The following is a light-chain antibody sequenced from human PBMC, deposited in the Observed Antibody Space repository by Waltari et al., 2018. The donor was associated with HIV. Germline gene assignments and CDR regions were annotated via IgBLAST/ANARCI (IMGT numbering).Light chain of an antibody. CDR3: AVWDDSLTGVI. V-gene: IGLV1-47*01. CDR2: RDN. CDR1: DSNTGRNY. J-gene: IGLJ2*01. Sequence: QSVLPQPPSASGTPGQRVPIPCSGSDSNTGRNYEYWYQQVAGTAPKLLIYRDNQRPSGVSDRFSGSKSGSSASLAISGLRSEDEAAYFCAVWDDSLTGVIFGGKTKLTVL.